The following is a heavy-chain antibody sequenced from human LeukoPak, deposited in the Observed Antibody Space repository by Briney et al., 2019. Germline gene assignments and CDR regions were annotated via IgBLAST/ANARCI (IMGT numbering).Heavy chain of an antibody. CDR2: IQYDGSNK. CDR3: AKDRYYAYDY. CDR1: GFTFSGYA. Sequence: SGGSLRLSCAASGFTFSGYAMHWVRQAPGKGLEWVAFIQYDGSNKNYADSVKGRLTISRDNSKNTVYLQMNSLRAEDTAVYYCAKDRYYAYDYWGQGTLVTVSS. V-gene: IGHV3-30*02. J-gene: IGHJ4*02. D-gene: IGHD1-26*01.